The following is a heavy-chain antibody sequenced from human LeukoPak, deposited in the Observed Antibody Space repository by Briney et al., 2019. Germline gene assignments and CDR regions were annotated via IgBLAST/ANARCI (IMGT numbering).Heavy chain of an antibody. V-gene: IGHV4-30-4*01. D-gene: IGHD1-26*01. CDR2: IYYSGST. CDR3: ARGGATLPFDY. Sequence: SETLSLTCTVSGGSISSGDYYWSWIRQPPGKGLEWIGYIYYSGSTYYNPSLKSRVTISVDTSKNQFSLKLSSVTAADTAVYYCARGGATLPFDYWGQGTLVTVSS. CDR1: GGSISSGDYY. J-gene: IGHJ4*02.